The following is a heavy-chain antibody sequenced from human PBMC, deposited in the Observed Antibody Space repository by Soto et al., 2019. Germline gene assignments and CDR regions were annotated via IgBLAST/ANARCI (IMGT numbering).Heavy chain of an antibody. D-gene: IGHD2-2*01. CDR2: IIPMFDIV. V-gene: IGHV1-69*02. CDR3: ARGGTYCESTTCWTYMDV. Sequence: QVQLVQFGAEVKKPGSSVNVSCKASGGTFSSDSIIWVRQAPGQGLEWMGRIIPMFDIVNYAQKFQGRVTITADKSTSTAYMELSGLRSEDTALYYCARGGTYCESTTCWTYMDVWAEGTTVTVSS. CDR1: GGTFSSDS. J-gene: IGHJ6*03.